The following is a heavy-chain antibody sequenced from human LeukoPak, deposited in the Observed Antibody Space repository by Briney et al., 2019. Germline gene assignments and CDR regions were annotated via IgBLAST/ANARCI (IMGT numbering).Heavy chain of an antibody. D-gene: IGHD6-13*01. V-gene: IGHV1-2*02. CDR2: INPNSGGT. CDR1: GYTFTGYY. CDR3: ATQVGDSRNDAFDI. J-gene: IGHJ3*02. Sequence: ASVKVSCKASGYTFTGYYMHWVRQAPGQGLEWIGWINPNSGGTNYAQKFQGRVTMTRDTSISTAYMELSRLRSDDTAVYYCATQVGDSRNDAFDIWGQGTMVTVSS.